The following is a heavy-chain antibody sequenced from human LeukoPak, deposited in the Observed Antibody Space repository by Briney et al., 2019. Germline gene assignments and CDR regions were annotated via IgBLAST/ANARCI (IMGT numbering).Heavy chain of an antibody. CDR3: ARGVMYYDSSGYLFDY. D-gene: IGHD3-22*01. V-gene: IGHV3-33*01. Sequence: PGRSLRLSCAASGFTFSSYGMHWVRQAPGKGLEWVAIIWYDGSNKYYADSVKGRFTISRDNSKNTLYRQMNSLRAEDTAVYYCARGVMYYDSSGYLFDYWGQGILVTVSS. CDR1: GFTFSSYG. J-gene: IGHJ4*02. CDR2: IWYDGSNK.